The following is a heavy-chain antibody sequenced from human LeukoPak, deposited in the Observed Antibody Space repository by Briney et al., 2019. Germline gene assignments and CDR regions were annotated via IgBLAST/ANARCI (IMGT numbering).Heavy chain of an antibody. J-gene: IGHJ4*02. CDR3: ARDPGYDILTGRKAPFFDY. V-gene: IGHV1-69*05. Sequence: SVKVSCKASGGTFSSYAISWVRQAPGQGLEWMGRIIPIFGTANYAQKFQGRVTITMDESTSTAYMELSSLRSEDTAVYYCARDPGYDILTGRKAPFFDYWGQGTLVTVSS. CDR1: GGTFSSYA. D-gene: IGHD3-9*01. CDR2: IIPIFGTA.